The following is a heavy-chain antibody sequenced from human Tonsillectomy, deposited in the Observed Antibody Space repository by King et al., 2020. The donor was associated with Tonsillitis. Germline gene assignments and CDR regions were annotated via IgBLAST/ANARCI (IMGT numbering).Heavy chain of an antibody. CDR1: GFTFNTYW. Sequence: DVQLVESGGGLVQPGGSLRLSCAASGFTFNTYWMSWVRQAPGKGLEWVANIKEDGTDEYCVGSVKGRFTIFRDNAKNSLYLQMNSLRAEDTAVYYCARDRMIKFGGVDYWGQGPLVTVSS. J-gene: IGHJ4*02. CDR3: ARDRMIKFGGVDY. D-gene: IGHD3-16*01. V-gene: IGHV3-7*01. CDR2: IKEDGTDE.